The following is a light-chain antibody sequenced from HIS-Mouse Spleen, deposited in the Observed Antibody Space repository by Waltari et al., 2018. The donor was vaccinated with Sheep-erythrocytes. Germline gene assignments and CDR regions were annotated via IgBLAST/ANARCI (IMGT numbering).Light chain of an antibody. J-gene: IGLJ3*02. CDR1: SSDVGSYNL. Sequence: QSALTQPASVSGSPGHSITISCTGTSSDVGSYNLFSWYQQHPGNAPKLMIYEVSKRPSGVHDRFSGSKSGKTASLTVSGLQAEDEADYYCSSYAGSNNWVFGGGTKLTVL. CDR3: SSYAGSNNWV. V-gene: IGLV2-8*01. CDR2: EVS.